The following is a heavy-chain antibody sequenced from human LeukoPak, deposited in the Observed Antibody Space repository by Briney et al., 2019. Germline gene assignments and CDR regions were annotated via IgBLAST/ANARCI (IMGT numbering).Heavy chain of an antibody. CDR1: GFTFSTYT. D-gene: IGHD5-18*01. V-gene: IGHV3-21*01. Sequence: GGSLRLSCAASGFTFSTYTMDWVRQPPGKGLEWVSSISGSSSYIYYADSVRGRFTISRDNAKNSLYLQMNSLRAEDTAVYYCARELRGYSDQYYYGMDVWGQGTTVTVCS. J-gene: IGHJ6*02. CDR2: ISGSSSYI. CDR3: ARELRGYSDQYYYGMDV.